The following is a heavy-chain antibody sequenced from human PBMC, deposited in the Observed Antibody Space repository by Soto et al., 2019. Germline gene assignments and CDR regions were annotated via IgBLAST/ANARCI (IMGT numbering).Heavy chain of an antibody. CDR1: GDTLTSYA. Sequence: EASVKVSCKASGDTLTSYAMHWVRQAPGQRLEWMGWINAGNGNTKYSQKFQGRVTITRDTSASTAYMELSSLRSEDTAVYYCARDSGWYWVIDWGQGTLVTVSS. CDR3: ARDSGWYWVID. J-gene: IGHJ4*02. CDR2: INAGNGNT. V-gene: IGHV1-3*01. D-gene: IGHD6-19*01.